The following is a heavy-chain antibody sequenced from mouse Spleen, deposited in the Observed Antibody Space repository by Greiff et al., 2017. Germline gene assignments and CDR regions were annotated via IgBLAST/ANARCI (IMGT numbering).Heavy chain of an antibody. D-gene: IGHD1-1*01. CDR3: ARDYGSSYRAWFAY. CDR2: ISNGGGST. Sequence: EVKLMESGGGLVQPGGSLKLSCAASGFTFSDYYMYWVRQTPEKRLEWVAYISNGGGSTYYPDTVKGRFTISRDNAKNTLYLQMSRLKSEDTAMYYCARDYGSSYRAWFAYWGQGTLVTVSA. CDR1: GFTFSDYY. V-gene: IGHV5-12*01. J-gene: IGHJ3*01.